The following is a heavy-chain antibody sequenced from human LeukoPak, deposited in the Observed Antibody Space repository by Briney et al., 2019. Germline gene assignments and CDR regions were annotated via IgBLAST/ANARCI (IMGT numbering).Heavy chain of an antibody. Sequence: GGSLRLSCVASGFTFSSYWMSWVRQAPGKGLEWVAIIKQDGSEKYYVDSVKGRFTISRDNSKNTLYPQMNSLRAEDTAVYYCAKTSVGEGRIIASGYFDKWGQGTLVTVSS. CDR1: GFTFSSYW. CDR2: IKQDGSEK. J-gene: IGHJ4*02. V-gene: IGHV3-7*05. D-gene: IGHD2-15*01. CDR3: AKTSVGEGRIIASGYFDK.